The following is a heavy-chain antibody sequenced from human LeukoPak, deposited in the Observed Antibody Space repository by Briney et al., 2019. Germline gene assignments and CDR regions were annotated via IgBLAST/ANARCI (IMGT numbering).Heavy chain of an antibody. CDR1: GFTLNNYA. J-gene: IGHJ2*01. CDR3: ARAFKVPSWYFDL. Sequence: GGSLRLSCAASGFTLNNYAMSWVRQAPGKGLEWVSATSSSDAGTYHADSVRGRFTISRDNSKNTLYLQMNSLRAEDTAVYYCARAFKVPSWYFDLWGRGTLVTVSS. CDR2: TSSSDAGT. V-gene: IGHV3-23*01.